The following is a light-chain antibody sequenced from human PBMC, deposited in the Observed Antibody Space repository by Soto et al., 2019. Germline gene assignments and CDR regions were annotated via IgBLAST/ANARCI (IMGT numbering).Light chain of an antibody. Sequence: DIQMTQSPSTLSASVGDRVTITCRASRSISSRLAWYQQKPGKAPKHLIYEASSLESGVPSRFSGSGSGAEFTLTISCLQPDDFATYYCQHYNSYSEFSFGPGTKVDIK. V-gene: IGKV1-5*03. J-gene: IGKJ3*01. CDR1: RSISSR. CDR2: EAS. CDR3: QHYNSYSEFS.